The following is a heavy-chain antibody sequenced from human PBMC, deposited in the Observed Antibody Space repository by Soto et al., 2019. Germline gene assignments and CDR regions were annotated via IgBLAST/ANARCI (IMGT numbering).Heavy chain of an antibody. D-gene: IGHD4-17*01. Sequence: SETLSLTCTVSGGSISSYDWSWIRQPPGKGLEWIGYIYYSGSTNYNPSLKSRVTISVDKSKNQFSLKLSSVTAADTAGYYFARDRDYGGNPHWFDPWGQGTLVTVS. V-gene: IGHV4-59*01. CDR1: GGSISSYD. CDR2: IYYSGST. J-gene: IGHJ5*02. CDR3: ARDRDYGGNPHWFDP.